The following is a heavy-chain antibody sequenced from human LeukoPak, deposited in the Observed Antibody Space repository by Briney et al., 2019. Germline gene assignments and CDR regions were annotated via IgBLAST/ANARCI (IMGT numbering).Heavy chain of an antibody. CDR2: IKQDGSEK. V-gene: IGHV3-7*04. D-gene: IGHD5-18*01. CDR3: ARDGVGYKYYFDY. J-gene: IGHJ4*02. Sequence: GGSLRLSCAASGFTFSSYWMSWVRQAPGKGLEWVANIKQDGSEKYYVDSVKGRFTISRDNAKNSLYLQMNSLRAEDTAVYYCARDGVGYKYYFDYWGQGTLVIVSS. CDR1: GFTFSSYW.